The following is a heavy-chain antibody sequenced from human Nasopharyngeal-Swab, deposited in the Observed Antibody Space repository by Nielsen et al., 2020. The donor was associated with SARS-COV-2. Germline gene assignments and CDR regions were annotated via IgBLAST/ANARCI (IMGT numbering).Heavy chain of an antibody. J-gene: IGHJ6*03. CDR2: INTNTGNP. CDR1: GYTFTIYA. V-gene: IGHV7-4-1*02. D-gene: IGHD6-13*01. CDR3: ARGGSSSWYSYYYYYMDV. Sequence: ASVKVSCKASGYTFTIYAMNWVRQAPGQGLEWMGWINTNTGNPTYAQGFTGRFVFSLDTSVSTAYLQISSLKAEDTAVYYCARGGSSSWYSYYYYYMDVWGKGTTVTVSS.